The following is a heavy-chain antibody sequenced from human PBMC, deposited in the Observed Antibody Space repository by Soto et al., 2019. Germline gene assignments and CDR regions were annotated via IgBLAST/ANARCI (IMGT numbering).Heavy chain of an antibody. Sequence: ASVKVSCKASGYTFTSYGISWVRQAPGQGLEWMGWISAYNGNTNYAQKLQGRVTMTTDTSTSTAYMELRSLRSDDTAVYYCAIGPPYLYDSSGYFFDYWGQGTLVTVSS. D-gene: IGHD3-22*01. CDR1: GYTFTSYG. CDR2: ISAYNGNT. V-gene: IGHV1-18*01. J-gene: IGHJ4*02. CDR3: AIGPPYLYDSSGYFFDY.